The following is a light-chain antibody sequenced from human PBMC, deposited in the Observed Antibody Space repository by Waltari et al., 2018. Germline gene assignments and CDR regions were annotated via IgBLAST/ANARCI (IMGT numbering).Light chain of an antibody. CDR1: SSNIGAGYD. CDR2: GND. Sequence: QSVLTQPPSVSGAPGQRVTISCTGSSSNIGAGYDVHWYQQLPGTAPKLLIYGNDNRPSEVPDRFSGAKAGTSAALAITGLQAEDEADYSCQSYDSSLGVVVGGGTKLTVL. J-gene: IGLJ2*01. V-gene: IGLV1-40*01. CDR3: QSYDSSLGVV.